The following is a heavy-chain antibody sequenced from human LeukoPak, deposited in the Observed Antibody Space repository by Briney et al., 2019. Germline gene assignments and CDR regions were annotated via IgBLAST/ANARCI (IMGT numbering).Heavy chain of an antibody. V-gene: IGHV3-74*01. J-gene: IGHJ4*02. D-gene: IGHD3-3*01. CDR3: VRSMSGRNDF. Sequence: TGGSLRLSCAASGFTFSNYWMSWVRQAPGKELVWVARIDVVGTRTDYADSVRGRFTISRDNAKNTIYLQMNSLTADDTAVYYCVRSMSGRNDFWGQGTVVSVSS. CDR1: GFTFSNYW. CDR2: IDVVGTRT.